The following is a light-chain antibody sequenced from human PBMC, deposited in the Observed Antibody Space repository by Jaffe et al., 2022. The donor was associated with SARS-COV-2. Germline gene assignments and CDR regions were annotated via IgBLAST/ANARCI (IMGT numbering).Light chain of an antibody. Sequence: EIVLTQSPDTLSLSPGERGTLSCRASQSVSSSYLAWYQQKPGQAPRLLIYGASSRATGIPDRFSGSGSGTDFTLTISRLEPEDFAVYYCQQYGRPPWTFGQGTKVEIK. CDR1: QSVSSSY. J-gene: IGKJ1*01. V-gene: IGKV3-20*01. CDR2: GAS. CDR3: QQYGRPPWT.